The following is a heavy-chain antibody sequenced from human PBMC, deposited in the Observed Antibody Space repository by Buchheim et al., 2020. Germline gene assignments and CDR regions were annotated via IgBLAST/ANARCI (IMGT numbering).Heavy chain of an antibody. CDR1: CGSISSGGYY. Sequence: QVQLQESGPGLVKPSQTLSLTCTVSCGSISSGGYYLSWIRQHPGKGLEWIGYIYYSGSTYYNPSLKSRVTISVDTPKNQFSLKLSSVTAADTAVYYCARGGGPSEYYGMDVWGQGTT. V-gene: IGHV4-31*03. D-gene: IGHD3-16*01. CDR3: ARGGGPSEYYGMDV. J-gene: IGHJ6*02. CDR2: IYYSGST.